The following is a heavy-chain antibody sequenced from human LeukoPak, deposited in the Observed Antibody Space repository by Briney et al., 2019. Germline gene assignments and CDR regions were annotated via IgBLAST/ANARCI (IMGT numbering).Heavy chain of an antibody. J-gene: IGHJ5*02. D-gene: IGHD6-25*01. V-gene: IGHV5-51*01. CDR2: IHAGDSNT. CDR1: GYSFTSYW. CDR3: ARMSANWFDP. Sequence: GESLKISCKGPGYSFTSYWIGWVRQRPGKGLEWMGIIHAGDSNTRYSPPFQGQVTMSVDKSISTAYLQWSSVKASDTAMYYCARMSANWFDPWGQGTLVTVSS.